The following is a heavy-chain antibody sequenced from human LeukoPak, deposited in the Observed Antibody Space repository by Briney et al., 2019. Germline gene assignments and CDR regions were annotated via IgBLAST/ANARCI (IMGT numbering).Heavy chain of an antibody. J-gene: IGHJ4*02. D-gene: IGHD1-1*01. Sequence: GGSLRLSCATSGFTFNRFGMHWVRQAPGKGLEWVAVIWYDGSNKDYADSVKGRFTISRDNSKNTLYLQMSGLRAEDTAVYFCARGWLERPDYWGQGTLVTVSS. V-gene: IGHV3-33*01. CDR3: ARGWLERPDY. CDR2: IWYDGSNK. CDR1: GFTFNRFG.